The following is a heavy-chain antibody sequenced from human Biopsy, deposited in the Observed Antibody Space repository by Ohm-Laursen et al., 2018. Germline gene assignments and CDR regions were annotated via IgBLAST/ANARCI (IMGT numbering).Heavy chain of an antibody. CDR1: GYSVSSYD. J-gene: IGHJ6*02. CDR3: ARDSSRRAREGGMDV. D-gene: IGHD6-6*01. CDR2: ISETSSHI. Sequence: LSLTCAASGYSVSSYDMNWVRQAPGKGLEWISYISETSSHIYDADSVRGRFTVARDIAKNPLYLQLNSLRVEDTAVYYCARDSSRRAREGGMDVWGQGTTVTVSS. V-gene: IGHV3-21*01.